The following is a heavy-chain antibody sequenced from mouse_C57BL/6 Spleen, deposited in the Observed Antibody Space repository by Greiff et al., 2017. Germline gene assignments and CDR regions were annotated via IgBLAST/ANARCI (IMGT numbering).Heavy chain of an antibody. CDR3: ARRDDAWFAY. D-gene: IGHD2-14*01. CDR1: GYTFTSYG. V-gene: IGHV1-81*01. Sequence: QVQLKESGAELARPGASVKLSCKASGYTFTSYGISWVKQRTGQGLEWIGEIYPRSGNTYYNEKFKGKATLTADKSSSTAYMELRSLTSEDSAVYFCARRDDAWFAYWGQGTLVTVSA. CDR2: IYPRSGNT. J-gene: IGHJ3*01.